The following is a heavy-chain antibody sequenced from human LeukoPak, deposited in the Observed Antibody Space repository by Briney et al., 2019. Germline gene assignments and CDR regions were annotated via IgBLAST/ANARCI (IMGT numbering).Heavy chain of an antibody. D-gene: IGHD1-26*01. CDR1: GDPISVGDFY. J-gene: IGHJ4*02. CDR3: ARPTSVGPNNGYFDY. V-gene: IGHV4-39*01. Sequence: SETLSLTCTVSGDPISVGDFYWGWIRQPPGKGLEWIGSIYYGGTTFYNPSLKSRVTMSVATTKNQFSLKLTHARGGLAAVCYCARPTSVGPNNGYFDYWGQGTLVTVSS. CDR2: IYYGGTT.